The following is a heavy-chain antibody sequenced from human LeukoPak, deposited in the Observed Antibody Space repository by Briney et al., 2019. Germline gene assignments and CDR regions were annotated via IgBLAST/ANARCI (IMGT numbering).Heavy chain of an antibody. CDR2: IGIDSGNT. Sequence: GGSLRLSCAASGFTFSDYSMNWGRQAPEKGLEWISYIGIDSGNTNYADSVKGRVTISGDKAKNSLYLQMNSLRVEDTAVYYCARDYKYAFDNWGQGTLVTVSS. D-gene: IGHD5-24*01. CDR1: GFTFSDYS. V-gene: IGHV3-48*01. J-gene: IGHJ4*02. CDR3: ARDYKYAFDN.